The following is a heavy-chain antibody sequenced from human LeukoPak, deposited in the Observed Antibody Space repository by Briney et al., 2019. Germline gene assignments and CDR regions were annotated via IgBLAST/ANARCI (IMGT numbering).Heavy chain of an antibody. CDR2: INHSGST. J-gene: IGHJ5*02. CDR1: GGSFSGYY. Sequence: SETLSLTCAVYGGSFSGYYWSWIRQPPGKGLEWIGEINHSGSTNYNPSLKGRVTISVDTSKNQFSLKLSSVTAADTAVYYCARARLRYFDWLEWFDPWGQGTLVTVSS. CDR3: ARARLRYFDWLEWFDP. D-gene: IGHD3-9*01. V-gene: IGHV4-34*01.